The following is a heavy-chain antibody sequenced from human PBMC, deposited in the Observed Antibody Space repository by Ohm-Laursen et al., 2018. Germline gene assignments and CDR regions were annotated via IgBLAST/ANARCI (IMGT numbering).Heavy chain of an antibody. CDR3: AAGQWLVSGVY. V-gene: IGHV4-59*07. CDR1: GASMSTYY. CDR2: FHYSGST. D-gene: IGHD6-19*01. J-gene: IGHJ4*02. Sequence: SDTLSLTCTVSGASMSTYYWSWIRQPPGKGLEYIGYFHYSGSTNYNPSLKSRVSISLDTSKNQFSLKLSSVTAADTAVYYCAAGQWLVSGVYWSQGTLVTVSS.